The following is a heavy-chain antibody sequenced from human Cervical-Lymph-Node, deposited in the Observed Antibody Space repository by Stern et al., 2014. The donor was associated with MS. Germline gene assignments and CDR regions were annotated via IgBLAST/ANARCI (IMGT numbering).Heavy chain of an antibody. CDR3: ARGGWGGDSDS. J-gene: IGHJ4*02. D-gene: IGHD3-16*01. CDR2: ISVSGSTT. Sequence: EVHLVESGGGLIQPGGSLRLSCAASGFTFRTYGFNWLRQAPGKGLEWISYISVSGSTTYYADSVKGRFTISRDNAKNSLYLQMSSLRDEDTAVYYCARGGWGGDSDSWGQGTLVTVSS. V-gene: IGHV3-48*02. CDR1: GFTFRTYG.